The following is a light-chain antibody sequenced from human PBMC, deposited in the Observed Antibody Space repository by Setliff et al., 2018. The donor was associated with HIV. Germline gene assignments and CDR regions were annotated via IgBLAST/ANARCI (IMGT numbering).Light chain of an antibody. CDR2: DVS. CDR1: SSDVGGYSF. J-gene: IGLJ1*01. CDR3: SSYTSSTPLYV. V-gene: IGLV2-14*03. Sequence: QSALTQPASVSGSPGQSITISCTGASSDVGGYSFVSWYQQHRGKAPKLMIYDVSYRPSGVSDRFSGSKSGNTASLTISGLQAEDEADYYCSSYTSSTPLYVFGTGTRVTVL.